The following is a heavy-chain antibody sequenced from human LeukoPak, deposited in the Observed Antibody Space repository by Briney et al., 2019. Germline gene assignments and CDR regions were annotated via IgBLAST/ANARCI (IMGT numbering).Heavy chain of an antibody. D-gene: IGHD2-21*02. V-gene: IGHV4-31*11. Sequence: SETLSLTCAVSGGSVSSGGYYWSWIRQHPGKGLEWIGYIYYSGSTYYNPSLAGRISISVDTSENQFSLKLSSVTAADTAVYYCARSRWSAYCGGDCYTVYFDYWGQGALVTVSS. CDR3: ARSRWSAYCGGDCYTVYFDY. J-gene: IGHJ4*02. CDR2: IYYSGST. CDR1: GGSVSSGGYY.